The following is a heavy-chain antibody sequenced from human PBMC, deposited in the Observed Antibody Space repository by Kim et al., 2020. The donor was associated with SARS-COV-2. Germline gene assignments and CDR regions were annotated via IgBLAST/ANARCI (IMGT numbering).Heavy chain of an antibody. Sequence: GGSLRLSCAASGFAFGTHSMNWVRQAPGKGLEWVSFIGGTTNYIYYADSLKGRFTISRDNSKNSLYLQMDSLRAEDTAVYYCARGGYCSSTSCYFYYYALDVWGQGTTVTVSS. CDR2: IGGTTNYI. CDR3: ARGGYCSSTSCYFYYYALDV. V-gene: IGHV3-21*01. CDR1: GFAFGTHS. J-gene: IGHJ6*02. D-gene: IGHD2-2*01.